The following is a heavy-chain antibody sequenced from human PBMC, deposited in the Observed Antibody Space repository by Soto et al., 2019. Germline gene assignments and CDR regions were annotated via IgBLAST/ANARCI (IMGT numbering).Heavy chain of an antibody. Sequence: SETLSLTCTVSGYFISSGYYWGWIRQPPWKGLEWIGSMFHSGSTHYNPSLKSRVTMSVGTSKNQFSLRLSSVTASDTAVYYCARGHIVVVPTVGWFDPWGQGTLVTVSS. V-gene: IGHV4-38-2*02. J-gene: IGHJ5*02. CDR1: GYFISSGYY. CDR3: ARGHIVVVPTVGWFDP. D-gene: IGHD2-2*01. CDR2: MFHSGST.